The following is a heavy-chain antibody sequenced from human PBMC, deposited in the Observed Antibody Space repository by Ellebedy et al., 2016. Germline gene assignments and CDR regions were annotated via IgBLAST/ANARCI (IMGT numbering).Heavy chain of an antibody. V-gene: IGHV2-5*01. D-gene: IGHD4-17*01. CDR2: IYGNDDK. CDR1: GFSLTTNQVV. CDR3: VHRTTVTSVDY. J-gene: IGHJ4*02. Sequence: SGPTLVKPTQTLTLTCTFYGFSLTTNQVVVGWVRQPPGKAPEWLTFIYGNDDKRYSPSLRNRLTITKDTSKNQVVLTLTNMDPVDTATYYCVHRTTVTSVDYWGQGTLVTVSS.